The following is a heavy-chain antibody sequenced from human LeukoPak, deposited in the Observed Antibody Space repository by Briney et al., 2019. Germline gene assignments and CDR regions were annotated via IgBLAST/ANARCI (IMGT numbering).Heavy chain of an antibody. V-gene: IGHV4-59*08. CDR1: GLSFEHYF. CDR3: ASHRRSHGSEY. Sequence: SETLSLTCTVSGLSFEHYFWSWIRQPPGKGLEWVGYVYYSGSTDYSPSLESRLTISTDTSKNQFSLKLRSVTAADTAVYYCASHRRSHGSEYWGQGTLVTVSS. D-gene: IGHD3-10*01. CDR2: VYYSGST. J-gene: IGHJ4*02.